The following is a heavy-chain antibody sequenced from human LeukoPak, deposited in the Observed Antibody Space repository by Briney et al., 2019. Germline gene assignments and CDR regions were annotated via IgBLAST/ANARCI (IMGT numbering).Heavy chain of an antibody. J-gene: IGHJ6*02. Sequence: RGSLRLSCAPSGFSFSRYAMSWVRPAPGKGLGWVSAIIGSGGSTYYTDSVKGPFTTSRDNYKNTLYLQMNSLRAEDTAVYYCAKFGDSGSWHYYYYGMDVWGQGTTVTVS. CDR1: GFSFSRYA. CDR2: IIGSGGST. V-gene: IGHV3-23*01. CDR3: AKFGDSGSWHYYYYGMDV. D-gene: IGHD6-13*01.